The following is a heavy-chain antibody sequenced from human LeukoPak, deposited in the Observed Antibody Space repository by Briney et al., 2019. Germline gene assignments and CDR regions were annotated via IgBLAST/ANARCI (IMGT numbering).Heavy chain of an antibody. Sequence: PGGSLRLSCAASGFTFSSYSMNWVRQAPGKGLEWVSSISSSSSYIYYADSVKGRFTISRDNAKNSLYLQMNSLRAEDTAVYYCARFIGSGSRRYGMDGWGQGTTVTVSS. CDR2: ISSSSSYI. CDR3: ARFIGSGSRRYGMDG. J-gene: IGHJ6*02. CDR1: GFTFSSYS. D-gene: IGHD3-10*01. V-gene: IGHV3-21*01.